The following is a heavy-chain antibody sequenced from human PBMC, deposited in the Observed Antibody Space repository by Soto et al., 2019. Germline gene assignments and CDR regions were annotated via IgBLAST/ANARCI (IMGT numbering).Heavy chain of an antibody. D-gene: IGHD1-26*01. CDR2: IKTKTQGETT. Sequence: EVQLVESGGGLVKPGGFLRLSCAASGFTISGAWMNWVRQAPGKGLEWVGRIKTKTQGETTDYAAPVKGRFTISRDDSENTLSLHMNSLKIDDTAVYYCTTGSVEGYWGQGTLVTVSS. CDR1: GFTISGAW. CDR3: TTGSVEGY. J-gene: IGHJ4*02. V-gene: IGHV3-15*07.